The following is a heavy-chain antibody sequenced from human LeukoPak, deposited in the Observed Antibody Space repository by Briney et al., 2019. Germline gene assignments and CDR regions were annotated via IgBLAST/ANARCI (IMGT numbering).Heavy chain of an antibody. D-gene: IGHD3-22*01. CDR2: IYPGDSDT. CDR1: GYW. V-gene: IGHV5-51*01. CDR3: ARTLATYYYDSSGYYYV. J-gene: IGHJ4*02. Sequence: GASLKISCKGSGYWIGWVRQMPGKGLAWMGIIYPGDSDTRYSPSFQGQVTISADKSISTAYLQWSSLKASDTAMYYCARTLATYYYDSSGYYYVWGQGTLVTVSS.